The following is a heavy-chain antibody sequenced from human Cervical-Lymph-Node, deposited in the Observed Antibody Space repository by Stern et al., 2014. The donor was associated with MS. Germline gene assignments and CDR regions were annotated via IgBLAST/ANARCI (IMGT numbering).Heavy chain of an antibody. D-gene: IGHD2-15*01. Sequence: EVQLVESGAGLEQPGASLRLSCTASGFTFSKYAMSWVRQAPGQGLEWVSAISLSGGSTFYADSVQGRFTISRDNSKNTLYLQMNSLRAEDTAVYYCAKDRELVVVTFDSWGQGTLVTVSS. J-gene: IGHJ4*02. CDR3: AKDRELVVVTFDS. V-gene: IGHV3-23*04. CDR2: ISLSGGST. CDR1: GFTFSKYA.